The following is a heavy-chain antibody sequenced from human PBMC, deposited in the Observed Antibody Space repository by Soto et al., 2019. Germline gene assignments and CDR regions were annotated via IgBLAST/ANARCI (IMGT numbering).Heavy chain of an antibody. CDR2: INPNSGGT. Sequence: GASVKVSCKASGYTFTGYYMHWVRQAPGQGLEWMGWINPNSGGTNYAQKFQGWVTMTRDTSISTAYMEPSRLRSDDTAVYYCASADFSSGWHNWFDPWGQGTLVTVSS. D-gene: IGHD6-19*01. CDR3: ASADFSSGWHNWFDP. V-gene: IGHV1-2*04. J-gene: IGHJ5*02. CDR1: GYTFTGYY.